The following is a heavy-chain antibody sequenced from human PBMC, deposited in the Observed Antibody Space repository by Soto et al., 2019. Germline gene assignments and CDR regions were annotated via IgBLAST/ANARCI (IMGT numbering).Heavy chain of an antibody. J-gene: IGHJ4*02. D-gene: IGHD6-19*01. V-gene: IGHV4-59*08. CDR3: ARQIAVAGKVDYFDY. CDR1: GGSISSYY. Sequence: SETLSLTCTVSGGSISSYYWSWIRQPPGKGLEWIGYIYYSGSTNYNPSLKSRVTISADTSKNQFSLKLSSVTAADTAVYYCARQIAVAGKVDYFDYWGQGTLVTVSS. CDR2: IYYSGST.